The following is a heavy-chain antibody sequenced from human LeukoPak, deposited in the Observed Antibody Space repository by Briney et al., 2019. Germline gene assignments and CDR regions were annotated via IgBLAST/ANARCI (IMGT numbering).Heavy chain of an antibody. CDR2: ISSSGSTI. Sequence: GGSLRLSCAASGFTFSDYYMSWIRQAPGKGLEWVSYISSSGSTIYYADSVKGRFTISRDNAKNSLYLQMNSLRAEDTAVYYCARDKGCTNGVCYTRWYFDLWGRGTLVTVSS. D-gene: IGHD2-8*01. V-gene: IGHV3-11*01. CDR3: ARDKGCTNGVCYTRWYFDL. CDR1: GFTFSDYY. J-gene: IGHJ2*01.